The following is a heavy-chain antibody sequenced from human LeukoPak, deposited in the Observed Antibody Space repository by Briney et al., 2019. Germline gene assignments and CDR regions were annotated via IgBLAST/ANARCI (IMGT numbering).Heavy chain of an antibody. CDR1: GYTFTGYY. CDR2: INPNSGGT. V-gene: IGHV1-2*02. D-gene: IGHD2-8*02. Sequence: ASVKVSCKASGYTFTGYYMHWVRQAPGQGLEWMGWINPNSGGTNYAQKFQGRVTMTRDTSISTAYMELSRLRSEDTAVYYCARAFDRSNSPTGFDYWGQGTLVTVSS. J-gene: IGHJ4*02. CDR3: ARAFDRSNSPTGFDY.